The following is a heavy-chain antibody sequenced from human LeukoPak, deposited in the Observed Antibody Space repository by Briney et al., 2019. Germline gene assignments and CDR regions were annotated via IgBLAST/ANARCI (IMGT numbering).Heavy chain of an antibody. V-gene: IGHV1-8*02. CDR2: MNPNSGNT. J-gene: IGHJ5*02. D-gene: IGHD5-18*01. Sequence: ASVKVSCKASGYTFTSYYMHWVRQATGQGLEWMGWMNPNSGNTGYAQKFQGRVTMTRNTSISTAYMELSSLRSEDTAVYYCARGRIQLWLRWTNNNWFDPWGQGTLVTVSS. CDR3: ARGRIQLWLRWTNNNWFDP. CDR1: GYTFTSYY.